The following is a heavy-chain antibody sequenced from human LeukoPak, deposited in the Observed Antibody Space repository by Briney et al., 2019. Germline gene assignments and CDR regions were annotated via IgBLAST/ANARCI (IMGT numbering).Heavy chain of an antibody. CDR2: ITTSTGNP. V-gene: IGHV7-4-1*02. Sequence: ASVKVSCKASGYIFTNYAINWMRQAPGQGLEWMGWITTSTGNPTYAQGFTGRFVFSSDTSVSTAYLQISSLRAEDAAVYYCARDPYAPPSSDLQRFDSWGQGTLVTVSS. D-gene: IGHD6-19*01. CDR3: ARDPYAPPSSDLQRFDS. J-gene: IGHJ5*01. CDR1: GYIFTNYA.